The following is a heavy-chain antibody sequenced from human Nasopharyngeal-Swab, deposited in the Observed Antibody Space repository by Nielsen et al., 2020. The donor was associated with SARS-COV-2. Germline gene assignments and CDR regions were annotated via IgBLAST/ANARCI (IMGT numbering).Heavy chain of an antibody. CDR2: IYYSGST. V-gene: IGHV4-39*01. J-gene: IGHJ4*02. D-gene: IGHD5-18*01. CDR3: ARHYGIQLWLRSGGYYFDY. Sequence: RQAPGKGLEWIGSIYYSGSTYYNPSLKSRVTITVDTSKNQFSLKMRSVTAADTAVYYCARHYGIQLWLRSGGYYFDYWGQGTLVTVSS.